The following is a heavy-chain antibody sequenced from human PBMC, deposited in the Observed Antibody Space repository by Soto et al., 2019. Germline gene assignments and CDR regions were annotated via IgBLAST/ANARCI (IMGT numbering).Heavy chain of an antibody. J-gene: IGHJ4*02. CDR3: AREASVLIPAAQPSRFDS. Sequence: ASVKVSCKGFGYSFMKYGINWVRQAPGQGLEWVGWISPYSGYTHSAQKFHGRLTLTTDTAASTAYMELRILRSADTALYYCAREASVLIPAAQPSRFDSWGQGTLVTVSA. CDR1: GYSFMKYG. D-gene: IGHD2-2*01. V-gene: IGHV1-18*01. CDR2: ISPYSGYT.